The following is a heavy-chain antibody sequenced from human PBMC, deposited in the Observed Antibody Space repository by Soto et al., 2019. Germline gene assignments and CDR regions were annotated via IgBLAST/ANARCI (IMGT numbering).Heavy chain of an antibody. D-gene: IGHD3-22*01. CDR3: ARKRISYCDSSGYLPTYYFDY. CDR1: GGSFSGYY. V-gene: IGHV4-34*01. J-gene: IGHJ4*02. CDR2: INHSGST. Sequence: QVQLQQWGAGLLKPSETLSLTCAVYGGSFSGYYWSWIRQPPGKGLEWIGEINHSGSTNYNPSLKRRVTISVDTSKNQFSLKLSSVTAAATAVYYCARKRISYCDSSGYLPTYYFDYWGQGTLVTVSS.